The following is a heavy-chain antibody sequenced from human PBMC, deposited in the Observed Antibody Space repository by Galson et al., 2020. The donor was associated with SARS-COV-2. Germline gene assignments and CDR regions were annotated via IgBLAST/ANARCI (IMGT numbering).Heavy chain of an antibody. CDR3: ARGSQGGNDYNYLLF. J-gene: IGHJ4*02. CDR1: GYNFTSYY. V-gene: IGHV1-46*01. D-gene: IGHD4-4*01. CDR2: INPRGGGT. Sequence: ASVKDSCKASGYNFTSYYINWVRQAPGQGLEWMGIINPRGGGTTYAQQFQGRVTMTRDTSTSTVYMELSSLRSEDTAVYYCARGSQGGNDYNYLLFWGQGTLVTVSS.